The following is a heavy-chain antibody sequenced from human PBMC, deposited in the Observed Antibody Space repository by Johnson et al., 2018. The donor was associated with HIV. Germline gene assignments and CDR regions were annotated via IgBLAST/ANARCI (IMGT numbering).Heavy chain of an antibody. J-gene: IGHJ3*02. D-gene: IGHD3-22*01. V-gene: IGHV3-20*04. Sequence: VQLVESGGGEVRPGGSLRLACVASGFIFDDYGLTWVRQAPGKGLEWVSGISWHSGSIGYADSVKGRFTISRDNAKNSLYLQMNSLRAEDTALYYCARDISSGLGGAFDIWGQGTMVTVSS. CDR2: ISWHSGSI. CDR3: ARDISSGLGGAFDI. CDR1: GFIFDDYG.